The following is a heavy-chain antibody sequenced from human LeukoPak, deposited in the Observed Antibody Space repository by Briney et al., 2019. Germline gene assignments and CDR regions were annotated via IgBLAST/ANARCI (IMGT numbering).Heavy chain of an antibody. V-gene: IGHV3-48*01. CDR2: ISSSSSTI. J-gene: IGHJ6*02. Sequence: GGSLRLSCAASGFTSSSYSMNWVRQAPGKGLEWVSYISSSSSTIYYADSVKGRFTISRDNAKNSLYLQMNSLRAEDTAVYYCARGSKSNYYYGMDVWGQGTTVTVSS. CDR1: GFTSSSYS. CDR3: ARGSKSNYYYGMDV.